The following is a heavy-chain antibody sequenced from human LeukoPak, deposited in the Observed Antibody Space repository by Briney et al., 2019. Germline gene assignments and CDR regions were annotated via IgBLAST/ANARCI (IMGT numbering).Heavy chain of an antibody. J-gene: IGHJ4*02. CDR1: GFTFSDNE. Sequence: GGSLRLSCAASGFTFSDNEMNWVRQAPGKGLEWVSYISRGGNTIYYSDSVKGRFTISRDTAKNSLYLQMNSLRAEDTALYYCARTSNTRSYYFDYWGQGTLVTVSS. V-gene: IGHV3-48*03. CDR2: ISRGGNTI. CDR3: ARTSNTRSYYFDY. D-gene: IGHD4-11*01.